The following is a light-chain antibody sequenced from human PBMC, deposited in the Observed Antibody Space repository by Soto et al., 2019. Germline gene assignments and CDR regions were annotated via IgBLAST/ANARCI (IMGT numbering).Light chain of an antibody. CDR2: DAS. Sequence: TQSPSTLSASVGDRVTITCRASQSISSWLAWYQQKPGQAPRLLIYDASNRATGIPARFSGSGSGADFTLTISSLEPEDFAVYYCQQRSNWPPITFGQGTRLEIK. CDR1: QSISSW. J-gene: IGKJ5*01. V-gene: IGKV3-11*01. CDR3: QQRSNWPPIT.